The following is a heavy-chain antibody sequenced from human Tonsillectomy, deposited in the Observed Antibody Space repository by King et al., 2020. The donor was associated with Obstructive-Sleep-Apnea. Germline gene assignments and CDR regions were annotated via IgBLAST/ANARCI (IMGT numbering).Heavy chain of an antibody. Sequence: VQLVESGGGLVKPGGSLRLSCTASGFTFSNAWMSWVRQVPGKGLEWVGRVNSNTDGGTTDYAAPVKGSFTISRDDSTNTLYLQMTSLKTEDTAIYYCSTEPLGRAYSGRPAYFQYWGQGTLVTVSS. CDR3: STEPLGRAYSGRPAYFQY. CDR1: GFTFSNAW. J-gene: IGHJ1*01. D-gene: IGHD1-26*01. V-gene: IGHV3-15*01. CDR2: VNSNTDGGTT.